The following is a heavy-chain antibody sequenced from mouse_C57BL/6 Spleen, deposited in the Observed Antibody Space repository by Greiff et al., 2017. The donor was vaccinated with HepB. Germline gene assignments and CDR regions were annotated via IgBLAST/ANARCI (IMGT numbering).Heavy chain of an antibody. D-gene: IGHD2-3*01. CDR1: GFNIKDDY. Sequence: EVQLQQSGAELVRPGASVKLSCTASGFNIKDDYMHWVKQRPEQGLEWIGWIDPENGDTEYASKFQGKATITADTSSNTAYLPLSSLTSEDTAVYYCTKGYYVDYAMDYWGQGTSVTVSS. CDR2: IDPENGDT. CDR3: TKGYYVDYAMDY. J-gene: IGHJ4*01. V-gene: IGHV14-4*01.